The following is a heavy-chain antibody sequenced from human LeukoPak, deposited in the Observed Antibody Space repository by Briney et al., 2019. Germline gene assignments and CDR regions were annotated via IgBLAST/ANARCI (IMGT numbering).Heavy chain of an antibody. J-gene: IGHJ4*02. CDR1: GITFNSYT. CDR3: ARVGSTYYYGSGRFL. Sequence: SGGSLRLSCAASGITFNSYTMNWVRQAPGKGLEWVSSISSSSSYIYYAASVKGRFTISRDNAKNSLYLQMNSLRAEDTAVYYCARVGSTYYYGSGRFLWGQGTLVTVSS. D-gene: IGHD3-10*01. CDR2: ISSSSSYI. V-gene: IGHV3-21*01.